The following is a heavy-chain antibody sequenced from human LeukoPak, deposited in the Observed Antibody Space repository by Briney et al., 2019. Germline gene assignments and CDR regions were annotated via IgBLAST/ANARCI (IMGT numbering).Heavy chain of an antibody. CDR3: AKYGPQDSGSSHFDY. V-gene: IGHV3-23*01. CDR1: GFTFSTFA. D-gene: IGHD1-26*01. CDR2: IRDSGSST. Sequence: GGSLRLSCAASGFTFSTFAMSWVRQAPGKGLEWVSAIRDSGSSTHYADSVKGRFTTSRDNSKNTLFLQMNSLRAEDTAIYYCAKYGPQDSGSSHFDYWGQGALVTVSS. J-gene: IGHJ4*02.